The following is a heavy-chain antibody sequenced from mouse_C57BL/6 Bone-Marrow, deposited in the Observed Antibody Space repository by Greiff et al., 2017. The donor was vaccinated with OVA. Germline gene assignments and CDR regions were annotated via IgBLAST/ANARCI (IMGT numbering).Heavy chain of an antibody. CDR3: ASLYDYGG. CDR2: INPSSGYT. Sequence: VQLQESGAELARPGASVKMSCKASGYTFTSYTMHWVKQRPGQGLEWIGYINPSSGYTKYNQKFKDKATLTADKSSSTAYMQLSSLTSEDSAGYFCASLYDYGGWGQGTALTVSS. J-gene: IGHJ2*01. D-gene: IGHD2-4*01. V-gene: IGHV1-4*01. CDR1: GYTFTSYT.